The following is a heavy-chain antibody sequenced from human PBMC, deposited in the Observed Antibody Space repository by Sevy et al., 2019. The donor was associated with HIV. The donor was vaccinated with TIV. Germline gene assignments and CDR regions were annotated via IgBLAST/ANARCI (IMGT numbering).Heavy chain of an antibody. CDR3: TRALATADTPEYYFDY. J-gene: IGHJ4*02. D-gene: IGHD5-12*01. V-gene: IGHV3-49*03. CDR1: GFTFGDYA. Sequence: GGSLRLSCTSSGFTFGDYAMSWFRQAPGKGLEWVAFIRRNSHEPYGGTTEYVASVKGRFTISRDDSKRIAYLQMNRLTTEDTAVYYCTRALATADTPEYYFDYWGQGILVTVSS. CDR2: IRRNSHEPYGGTT.